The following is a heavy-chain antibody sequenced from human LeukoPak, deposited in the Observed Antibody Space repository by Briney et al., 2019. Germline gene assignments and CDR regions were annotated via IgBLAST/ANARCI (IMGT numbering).Heavy chain of an antibody. CDR2: MNPNSGNT. V-gene: IGHV1-8*01. Sequence: ASVKVSCKASGYTFTSYDINWVRQATGQGLEWMGWMNPNSGNTGYAQKFQGRVTMTRDTSISTAYMELSRLRSDDTAVYYCARDFFDRDSSGSGIAYWGQGTLVTVSS. CDR3: ARDFFDRDSSGSGIAY. CDR1: GYTFTSYD. J-gene: IGHJ4*02. D-gene: IGHD3-22*01.